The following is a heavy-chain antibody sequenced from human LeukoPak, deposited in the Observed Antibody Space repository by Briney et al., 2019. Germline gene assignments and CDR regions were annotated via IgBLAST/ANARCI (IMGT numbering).Heavy chain of an antibody. CDR1: GFTFSNYD. Sequence: GGSLRLSCAASGFTFSNYDMHWVRQATGKGLEWVSGIGKGGDTYYADSVKGRFIISRENAKNSVYLQMNSLRAGDTALYYCARGGPGPFDYWGQGTLVTVSS. CDR2: IGKGGDT. CDR3: ARGGPGPFDY. V-gene: IGHV3-13*04. D-gene: IGHD3-16*01. J-gene: IGHJ4*02.